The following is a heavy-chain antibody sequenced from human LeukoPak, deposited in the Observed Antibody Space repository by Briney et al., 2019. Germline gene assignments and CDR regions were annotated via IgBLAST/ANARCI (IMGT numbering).Heavy chain of an antibody. V-gene: IGHV4-39*07. CDR3: ARAYCSGGSCYSDY. D-gene: IGHD2-15*01. CDR2: FYYSGST. Sequence: SETLSLTCTVSGGSISSSSYYWDWIRQPPGKGLEWIGSFYYSGSTYYNPSLKSRVTISVDTSKNQFSLKLSSVTAADTAVYYCARAYCSGGSCYSDYWGQGTLVTVSS. J-gene: IGHJ4*02. CDR1: GGSISSSSYY.